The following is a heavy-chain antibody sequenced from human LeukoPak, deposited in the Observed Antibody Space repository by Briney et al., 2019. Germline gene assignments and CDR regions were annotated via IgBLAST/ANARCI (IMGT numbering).Heavy chain of an antibody. CDR2: ISTSSSYI. Sequence: KTGRSLRLSCAASGFAFSSYSMNWVRQAPGKGLEWVSSISTSSSYIYYADSVKGRFTISRDNANNSLYLQMHSLRAEDTAVYYCARAAGGYNYGPFDYWGQGTLVTVSS. CDR1: GFAFSSYS. J-gene: IGHJ4*02. CDR3: ARAAGGYNYGPFDY. D-gene: IGHD5-18*01. V-gene: IGHV3-21*01.